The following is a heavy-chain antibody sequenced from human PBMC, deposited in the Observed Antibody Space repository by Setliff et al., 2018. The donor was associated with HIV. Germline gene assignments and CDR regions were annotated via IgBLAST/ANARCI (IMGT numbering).Heavy chain of an antibody. V-gene: IGHV3-11*04. J-gene: IGHJ4*02. Sequence: GGSLRLSCAVSGFTFSDYYMSWIRQTPGKELEWISHISKSGSSIYYADSVKGRFTISRDNAKNSLYLQMNSLRAEDTAVYYCARSETCHSTHCSPYDYWGQGTPVTVSS. D-gene: IGHD2-2*01. CDR1: GFTFSDYY. CDR3: ARSETCHSTHCSPYDY. CDR2: ISKSGSSI.